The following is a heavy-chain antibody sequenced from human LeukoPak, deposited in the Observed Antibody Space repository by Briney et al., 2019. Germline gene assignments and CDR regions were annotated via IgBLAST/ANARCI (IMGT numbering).Heavy chain of an antibody. Sequence: SETLSLTCTVSGGSISSYYWSWIRQPPGKGLEWIGYIYYSGSTNYNPSLKGRVTISVDTSKNQFSLKLSSVTAADTAVYYCARLIGSGSYFDFWGQGTLVTVSS. V-gene: IGHV4-59*01. D-gene: IGHD3-10*01. CDR3: ARLIGSGSYFDF. CDR1: GGSISSYY. CDR2: IYYSGST. J-gene: IGHJ4*02.